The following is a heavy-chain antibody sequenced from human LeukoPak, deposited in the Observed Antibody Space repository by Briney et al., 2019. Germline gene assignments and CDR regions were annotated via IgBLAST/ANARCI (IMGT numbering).Heavy chain of an antibody. V-gene: IGHV3-74*01. CDR2: ISTDGSST. Sequence: GGSLRLSCAASGFTFSAYWMHWVRQAPGKGLVWVSRISTDGSSTAYADSVKGRFTISRDNAKNTLYLQMNSLRAEDTAVYYCAREGPLTIEGLGSGSYSQRHYYGMDVWGQGTTVTVSS. D-gene: IGHD3-10*01. CDR3: AREGPLTIEGLGSGSYSQRHYYGMDV. CDR1: GFTFSAYW. J-gene: IGHJ6*02.